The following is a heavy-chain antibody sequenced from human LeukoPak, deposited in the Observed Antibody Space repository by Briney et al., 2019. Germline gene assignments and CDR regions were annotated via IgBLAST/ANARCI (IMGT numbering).Heavy chain of an antibody. CDR1: GGSVSSGLYY. V-gene: IGHV4-61*10. J-gene: IGHJ3*02. D-gene: IGHD2-2*01. Sequence: SETLSLTCTVSGGSVSSGLYYWSWIRQPAGKGLEWIGRIYTSGTTNYNPSLKRRVTILVDTSKNQFSLKLNSVTAADTAVYYCARDHCSSTSWYPGVDIWGQGSMVTVSS. CDR3: ARDHCSSTSWYPGVDI. CDR2: IYTSGTT.